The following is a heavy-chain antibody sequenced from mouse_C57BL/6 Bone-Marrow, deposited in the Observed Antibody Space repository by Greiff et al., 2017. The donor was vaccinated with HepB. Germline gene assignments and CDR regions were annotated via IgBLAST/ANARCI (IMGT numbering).Heavy chain of an antibody. V-gene: IGHV1-69*01. Sequence: QVQLQQPGAELVMPGASVKLSCKASGYTFTSYWMHWVKQRPGQGLEWIGEIDPSDSYTNYNQKFKGKSTLTVDKSSSTAYMQLSSLTSEDSAVYYCARVGTHYAMDYWGQGTSVTVSS. CDR2: IDPSDSYT. D-gene: IGHD2-14*01. CDR3: ARVGTHYAMDY. J-gene: IGHJ4*01. CDR1: GYTFTSYW.